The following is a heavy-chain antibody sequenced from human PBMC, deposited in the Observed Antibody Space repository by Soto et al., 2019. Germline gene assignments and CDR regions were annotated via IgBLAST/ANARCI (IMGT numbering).Heavy chain of an antibody. CDR2: IYSGGNT. CDR3: ARDSMYYGSGSYYKVSDY. CDR1: GFSVSTSH. D-gene: IGHD3-10*01. J-gene: IGHJ4*02. Sequence: GGSLRLSCAAAGFSVSTSHISWVRQAPGKGLEWVSTIYSGGNTYYADSVKGRFTISRDNSKNTLYLQMNSLRAEDTAVYYCARDSMYYGSGSYYKVSDYWGQGTLVTVSS. V-gene: IGHV3-66*01.